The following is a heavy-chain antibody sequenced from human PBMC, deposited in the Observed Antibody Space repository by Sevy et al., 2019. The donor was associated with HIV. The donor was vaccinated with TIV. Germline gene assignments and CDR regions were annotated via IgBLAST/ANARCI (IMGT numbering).Heavy chain of an antibody. D-gene: IGHD1-1*01. CDR3: ARQVFPEVERPEPSPHFDY. V-gene: IGHV5-51*01. Sequence: GESLKISCKGSGYSFTSYWIGWVRQMPGKGLEWMGIIYPGDSDTRYSPSFQGQVTISADKSISTAYLQWSSLKASDTAMYYCARQVFPEVERPEPSPHFDYWGQGTLVTVSS. CDR2: IYPGDSDT. J-gene: IGHJ4*02. CDR1: GYSFTSYW.